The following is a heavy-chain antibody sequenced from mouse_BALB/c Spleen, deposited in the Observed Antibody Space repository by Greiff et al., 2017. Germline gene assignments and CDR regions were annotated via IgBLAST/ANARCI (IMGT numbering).Heavy chain of an antibody. Sequence: VKLQESGAELAKPGASVKMSCKASGYTFTSYWMHWVKQRPGQGLEWIGYINPSTGYTEYNQKFKDKATLTADKSSSTAYMQLSSLTSEDSAVYYCARWDGNYDAMDYWGQGTSVTVSS. CDR1: GYTFTSYW. J-gene: IGHJ4*01. V-gene: IGHV1-7*01. CDR2: INPSTGYT. CDR3: ARWDGNYDAMDY. D-gene: IGHD2-1*01.